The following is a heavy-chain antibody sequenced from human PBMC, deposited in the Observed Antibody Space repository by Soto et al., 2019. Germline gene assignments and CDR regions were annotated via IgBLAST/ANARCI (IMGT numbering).Heavy chain of an antibody. V-gene: IGHV3-23*01. CDR2: ISGGGSSA. CDR1: GFTFSTYA. D-gene: IGHD4-17*01. Sequence: EVQLLESGGGLVQPGGSLRLSCAASGFTFSTYAMFWVRQAPGRGLEWVAAISGGGSSAYYADSVKGRFTISRDSSQNTVFLQMNSLRAEDTAVYYCAKDRTCGDFGGAFDVWGQGTKVTVSS. J-gene: IGHJ3*01. CDR3: AKDRTCGDFGGAFDV.